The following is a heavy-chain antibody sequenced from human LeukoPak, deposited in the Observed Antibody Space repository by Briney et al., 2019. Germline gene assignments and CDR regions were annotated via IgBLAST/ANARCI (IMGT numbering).Heavy chain of an antibody. V-gene: IGHV4-39*01. CDR3: ARQAVAGYWYFDL. CDR2: INYSGNI. Sequence: PSETLSLTRTVSGGSITINYSYWGWIRQPPGKGLEWIGNINYSGNIYYDPSFKSRVTISVDTSKNQFSLKLTSVTAADTAVYYCARQAVAGYWYFDLWGRGTLVTVSS. D-gene: IGHD6-19*01. CDR1: GGSITINYSY. J-gene: IGHJ2*01.